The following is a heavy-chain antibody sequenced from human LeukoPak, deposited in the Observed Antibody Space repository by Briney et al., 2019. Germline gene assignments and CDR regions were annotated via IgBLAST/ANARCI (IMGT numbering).Heavy chain of an antibody. D-gene: IGHD6-19*01. CDR3: VKRIVVADKFDY. CDR2: IRCDGGIQ. Sequence: GGSLRLSCAASGFTFSTFGMHWVRQAPGKGLEWVAFIRCDGGIQHYADSVKGRFTISRDNSKNTMYLQMDSLRAEDTAVYYCVKRIVVADKFDYWGQGTLVTVSS. V-gene: IGHV3-30*02. CDR1: GFTFSTFG. J-gene: IGHJ4*02.